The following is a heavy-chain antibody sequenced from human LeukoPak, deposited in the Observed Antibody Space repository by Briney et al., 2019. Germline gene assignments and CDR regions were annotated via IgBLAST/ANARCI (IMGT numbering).Heavy chain of an antibody. J-gene: IGHJ4*02. CDR3: AKALLSDPRTLDYFDY. Sequence: PGGSLRLSCAASGFTFNTYAMSWVRQAPGKGLEWVSVISGSSGSTYYADSVKGRFTMSGDNSKNTLFLQMNSLRAEDTAVYYCAKALLSDPRTLDYFDYWGQGTLVTVSS. CDR1: GFTFNTYA. CDR2: ISGSSGST. D-gene: IGHD1-1*01. V-gene: IGHV3-23*01.